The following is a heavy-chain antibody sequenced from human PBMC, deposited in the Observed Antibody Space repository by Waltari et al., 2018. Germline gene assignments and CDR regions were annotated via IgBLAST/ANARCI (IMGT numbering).Heavy chain of an antibody. D-gene: IGHD5-12*01. V-gene: IGHV3-21*02. J-gene: IGHJ4*02. CDR1: GFSFQRYS. CDR2: ISYTNNCI. CDR3: VREEFRSDTIGYQGDC. Sequence: EVQLVESGGDLVTPGGSLRLSCAASGFSFQRYSMSWVRRAPGQGLGWVAYISYTNNCIYYGDSVKGRFTVSRDNAKESLYLQMSDLRVEDTAKYFCVREEFRSDTIGYQGDCWGQGTLVTVST.